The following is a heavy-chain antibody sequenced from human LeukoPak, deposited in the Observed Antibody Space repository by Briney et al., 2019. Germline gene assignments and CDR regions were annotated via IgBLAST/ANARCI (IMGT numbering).Heavy chain of an antibody. Sequence: SETLSLTCAVYGGSFSGYYWSWIRQPPGKGLEWIGEINHSGSTNYNPSLKSRVTISVDTSKNQFSLKLSSVTAADTAVYYCARGRRLLALDYWGQGTLDTVSS. V-gene: IGHV4-34*01. CDR3: ARGRRLLALDY. CDR1: GGSFSGYY. CDR2: INHSGST. J-gene: IGHJ4*02. D-gene: IGHD2-15*01.